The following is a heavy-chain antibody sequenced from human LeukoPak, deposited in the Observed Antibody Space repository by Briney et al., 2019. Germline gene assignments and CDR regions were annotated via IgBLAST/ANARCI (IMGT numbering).Heavy chain of an antibody. CDR2: ISSSSSHI. Sequence: GGSLRLFCAASGFTFSSYSMNWVRQAPGKGLVWVSSISSSSSHIYYADSVKGRFTISRDNAKNTVFLQMNNLRAEDTALYYCARDTRDYNFWGQGTLVTVSS. V-gene: IGHV3-21*01. CDR3: ARDTRDYNF. J-gene: IGHJ4*02. CDR1: GFTFSSYS. D-gene: IGHD2-2*01.